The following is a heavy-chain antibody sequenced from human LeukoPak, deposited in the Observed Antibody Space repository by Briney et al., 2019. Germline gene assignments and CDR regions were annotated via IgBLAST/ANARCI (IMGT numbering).Heavy chain of an antibody. D-gene: IGHD2-2*01. CDR1: GDSISSGGYF. CDR3: AREYCSSTSCYWVDY. V-gene: IGHV4-30-4*01. J-gene: IGHJ4*02. CDR2: IYYTGST. Sequence: SQTLSLTCTVSGDSISSGGYFWSWIRQHPGKGLEWIGYIYYTGSTYYNPSLKSRVTISVDTSKNQFSLKLSSVTAADTAVYYCAREYCSSTSCYWVDYWGQGTLVTVSS.